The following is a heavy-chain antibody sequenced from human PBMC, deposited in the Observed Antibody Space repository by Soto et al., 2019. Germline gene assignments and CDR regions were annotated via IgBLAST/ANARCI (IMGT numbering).Heavy chain of an antibody. CDR2: VSTSGNV. V-gene: IGHV4-4*07. CDR1: GGSLTKYY. J-gene: IGHJ4*02. CDR3: ARDNNDFWSLYPLAFDY. Sequence: SETLSLTCTVSGGSLTKYYWSRIRQPTRKGLEWIGRVSTSGNVVSKASLRSRLTMSVDTSKNQFSLRLSSVTAADTAVYYCARDNNDFWSLYPLAFDYCGQGALVTVSS. D-gene: IGHD3-3*01.